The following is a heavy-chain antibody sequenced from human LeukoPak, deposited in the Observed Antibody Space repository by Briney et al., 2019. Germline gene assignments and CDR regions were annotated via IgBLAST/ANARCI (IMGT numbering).Heavy chain of an antibody. V-gene: IGHV1-46*01. J-gene: IGHJ4*02. CDR1: GYTFTSYY. Sequence: ASVKVSCKASGYTFTSYYMHWVRQAPGQGLEWMGIINPSGGSTSYAQKFQGRVTMTRDTSTSTVYMELSSLRSEDTAVYYCARDISSYGSGYYFDYWGRGTLVTVSS. CDR2: INPSGGST. CDR3: ARDISSYGSGYYFDY. D-gene: IGHD3-10*01.